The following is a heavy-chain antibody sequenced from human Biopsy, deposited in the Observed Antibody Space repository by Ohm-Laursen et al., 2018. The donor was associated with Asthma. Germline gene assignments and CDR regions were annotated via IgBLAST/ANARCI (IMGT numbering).Heavy chain of an antibody. J-gene: IGHJ4*02. CDR2: ISYDGSNK. D-gene: IGHD3-16*02. CDR3: ARDLHPTNHLGELSEGFDY. Sequence: SLRLSCAAFGFAFSSYAMHWVRQAPGKGLEWVAVISYDGSNKYYADSVKGRFTISRDNSKNTLYLQMNSLRAEDTAVYYCARDLHPTNHLGELSEGFDYWGQGTLVTVSS. V-gene: IGHV3-30-3*01. CDR1: GFAFSSYA.